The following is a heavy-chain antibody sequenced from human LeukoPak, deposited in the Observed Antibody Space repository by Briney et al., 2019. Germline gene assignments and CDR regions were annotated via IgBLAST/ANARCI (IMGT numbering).Heavy chain of an antibody. CDR1: GGTFSSYA. CDR3: ARPAIGGAQTHFDY. Sequence: ASVKVSCKASGGTFSSYAISWVRQAPGQGLEWMGGIIPIFGTANYAQKFQGRVTITADKSTSAAYMELSSLRSEDTAVYYCARPAIGGAQTHFDYWGQGTLVTVSS. CDR2: IIPIFGTA. D-gene: IGHD1-26*01. V-gene: IGHV1-69*06. J-gene: IGHJ4*02.